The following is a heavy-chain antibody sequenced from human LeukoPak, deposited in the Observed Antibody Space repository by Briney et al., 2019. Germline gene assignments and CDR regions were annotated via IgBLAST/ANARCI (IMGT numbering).Heavy chain of an antibody. CDR2: VYYSGST. V-gene: IGHV4-39*01. CDR3: VNSSPGGGWLVSGNFDY. D-gene: IGHD6-19*01. J-gene: IGHJ4*02. Sequence: SETLSLSCIVSGGSITSSSFYWGWIRQPPGKGLEWIGSVYYSGSTYYNPSLKSRATITVDTSKNQFSLKLSSWTAAATADYYCVNSSPGGGWLVSGNFDYWGQGTLVTVSS. CDR1: GGSITSSSFY.